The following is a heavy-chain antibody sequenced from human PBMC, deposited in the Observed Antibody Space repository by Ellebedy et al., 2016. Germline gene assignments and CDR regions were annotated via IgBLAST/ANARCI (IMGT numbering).Heavy chain of an antibody. V-gene: IGHV4-4*07. Sequence: SETLSLXXTVSGGSINNYYWSWIRQPAGKGLEWIGRVYSSGSTNYNPSLKSRVTMSVDTSKNQFSLNLSSVTAADTAVYYCARGNYVDYWGQGTLVTVAS. J-gene: IGHJ4*02. CDR1: GGSINNYY. CDR3: ARGNYVDY. CDR2: VYSSGST.